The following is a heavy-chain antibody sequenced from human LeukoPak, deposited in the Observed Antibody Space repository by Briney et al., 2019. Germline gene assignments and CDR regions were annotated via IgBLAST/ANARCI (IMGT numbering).Heavy chain of an antibody. CDR1: GYTLTELS. Sequence: ASVKVSCKVSGYTLTELSMHWVRQAPGKGLEWMGWINPNSGGTNYAQKFQGRVTMTRDTSISTAYMELSRLRSDDTAVYYCARGDFWSGKDVYYYYGMDVWGQGTTVTVSS. V-gene: IGHV1-2*02. CDR3: ARGDFWSGKDVYYYYGMDV. J-gene: IGHJ6*02. CDR2: INPNSGGT. D-gene: IGHD3-3*01.